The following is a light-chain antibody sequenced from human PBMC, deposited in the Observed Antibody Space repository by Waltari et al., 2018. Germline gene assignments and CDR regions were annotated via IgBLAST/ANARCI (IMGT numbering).Light chain of an antibody. J-gene: IGKJ5*01. CDR1: QSVLYSSNNKNY. Sequence: EIVMTQSPDSLAVSLGERATINCKSSQSVLYSSNNKNYLAWYQQKPGQPPKLLIYWASTRGSGVPDRFSGSGSGTDFTLTISSLQAEDVAVYYCQQYYSTPITFGQGTRLEIK. V-gene: IGKV4-1*01. CDR3: QQYYSTPIT. CDR2: WAS.